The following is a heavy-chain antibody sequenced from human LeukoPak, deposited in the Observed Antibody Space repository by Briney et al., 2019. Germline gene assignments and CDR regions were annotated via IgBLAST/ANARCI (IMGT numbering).Heavy chain of an antibody. J-gene: IGHJ4*02. CDR3: ARVNDFWSGYHFDY. CDR2: ISSSSTTI. Sequence: GGSLRLSCAASGFTFSIYTVNWVRQAPGKGLEWVSYISSSSTTIYYADSLKGRFTISRDNAKNSLYLQMNSLRDEDTAVYYCARVNDFWSGYHFDYWGQGTLVTVSS. CDR1: GFTFSIYT. V-gene: IGHV3-48*02. D-gene: IGHD3-3*01.